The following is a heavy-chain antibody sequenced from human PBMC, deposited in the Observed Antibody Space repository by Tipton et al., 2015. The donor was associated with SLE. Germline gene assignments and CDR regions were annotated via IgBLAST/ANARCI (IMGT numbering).Heavy chain of an antibody. CDR2: ISSSSSYI. CDR1: GFTFSNYG. J-gene: IGHJ6*02. V-gene: IGHV3-21*01. CDR3: ASAGDGTTFYYYGMDV. Sequence: SLRLSCAVSGFTFSNYGMNWVRQAPGKGLEWVSSISSSSSYIYYADSVKGRFTISRDNAKNSLYLQMNSLRAEDTAVFYCASAGDGTTFYYYGMDVWGQGTTVTVSS. D-gene: IGHD1-1*01.